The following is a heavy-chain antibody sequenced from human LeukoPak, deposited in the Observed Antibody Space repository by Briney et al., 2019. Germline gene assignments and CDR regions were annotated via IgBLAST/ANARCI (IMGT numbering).Heavy chain of an antibody. CDR1: GFTFSSYS. Sequence: KPGGSLRLSCAASGFTFSSYSMNWVRQAPGKGLEWVSSISSSSSYIYYADSVKGRFTISRDNAKNSLYLQMNSLRAEDTAVYYCARGPLYYYDSGDPDYWGQGTLVTVSS. D-gene: IGHD3-22*01. CDR3: ARGPLYYYDSGDPDY. CDR2: ISSSSSYI. V-gene: IGHV3-21*01. J-gene: IGHJ4*02.